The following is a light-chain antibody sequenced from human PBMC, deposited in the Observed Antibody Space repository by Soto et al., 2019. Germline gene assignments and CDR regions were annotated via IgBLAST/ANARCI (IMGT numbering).Light chain of an antibody. V-gene: IGLV2-14*01. CDR2: EVS. CDR1: SSDVGGHNY. Sequence: QSALTQPASVSGSPGQSITISCTGTSSDVGGHNYVSWYQQHPGKAPKLMIYEVSFRPSGISNRFSGSKSGNTASLTISGLQAEDEADYYCSSYTSNSIVFGTGTKVTVL. J-gene: IGLJ1*01. CDR3: SSYTSNSIV.